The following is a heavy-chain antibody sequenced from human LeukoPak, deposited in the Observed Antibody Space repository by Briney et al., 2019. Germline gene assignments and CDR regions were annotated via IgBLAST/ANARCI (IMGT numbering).Heavy chain of an antibody. Sequence: GGSLRLSCTASGFTFGDHAMSWFRQAPGEGLEWVGFIRSKAYGGTTEYAASVKGRFTISRDDSKSIAYLQMNSLKTEDTAVYYCTREEGDCSGGSCYAHSFNWFDPWGQGTLVTVSS. CDR2: IRSKAYGGTT. D-gene: IGHD2-15*01. CDR1: GFTFGDHA. CDR3: TREEGDCSGGSCYAHSFNWFDP. J-gene: IGHJ5*02. V-gene: IGHV3-49*03.